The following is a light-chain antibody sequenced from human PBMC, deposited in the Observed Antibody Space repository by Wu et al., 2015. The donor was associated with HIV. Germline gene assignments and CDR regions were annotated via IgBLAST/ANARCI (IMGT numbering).Light chain of an antibody. CDR1: QSVSSNY. Sequence: IVLTQSPGTLSLSPGERATLSCRASQSVSSNYLAWYQRKSGQAPRLLIYGASTRATGIPDKFSGSGSGTDFTLTISRLEPEDFALYYCQQYGTSPKTFGQGTKLEIK. CDR3: QQYGTSPKT. CDR2: GAS. V-gene: IGKV3-20*01. J-gene: IGKJ2*01.